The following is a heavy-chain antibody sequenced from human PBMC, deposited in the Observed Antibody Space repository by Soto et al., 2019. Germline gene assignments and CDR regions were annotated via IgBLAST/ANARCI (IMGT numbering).Heavy chain of an antibody. J-gene: IGHJ4*02. D-gene: IGHD3-10*01. Sequence: QVQLQQWGAGLLKPSETLSLTCAVYGGSFSGYYWSWIRQPPGKGLEWIGEINHSGSTNYNPSLKSRVTISVDTSKNQFSLKLSSVTAADTAVYYCARGRNFRAYYFDYWGQGTLVTVSS. V-gene: IGHV4-34*01. CDR1: GGSFSGYY. CDR3: ARGRNFRAYYFDY. CDR2: INHSGST.